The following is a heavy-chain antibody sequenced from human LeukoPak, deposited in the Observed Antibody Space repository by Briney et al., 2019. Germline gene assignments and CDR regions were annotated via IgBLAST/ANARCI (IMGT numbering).Heavy chain of an antibody. CDR1: VYTFPSYG. Sequence: ASVKVPCKSSVYTFPSYGVLWVRQAPGQGLEWMGWISAYNDNTNYAKKFQGRFTMTKDTSTSTAYMELRSLRSDDTAVYYCARDFVAVVGTSIPGFDTWGQGTLVTVSS. CDR2: ISAYNDNT. CDR3: ARDFVAVVGTSIPGFDT. J-gene: IGHJ5*02. D-gene: IGHD6-19*01. V-gene: IGHV1-18*01.